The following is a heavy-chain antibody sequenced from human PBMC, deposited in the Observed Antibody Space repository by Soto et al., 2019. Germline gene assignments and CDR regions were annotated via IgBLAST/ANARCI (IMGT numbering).Heavy chain of an antibody. CDR3: AKDPLELRVFDY. CDR1: GFTFSSYA. V-gene: IGHV3-23*01. CDR2: ISGSGGST. Sequence: GSLRLSCAASGFTFSSYAMSWVRQAPGKGLEWVSAISGSGGSTYYADSVKGRFTISRDNSKNTLYLQMNSLRAEDTAVYYCAKDPLELRVFDYWGQGTLVTVSS. J-gene: IGHJ4*02. D-gene: IGHD1-7*01.